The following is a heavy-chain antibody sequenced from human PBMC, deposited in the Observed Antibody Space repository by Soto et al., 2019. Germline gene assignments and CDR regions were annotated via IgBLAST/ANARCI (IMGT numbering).Heavy chain of an antibody. CDR3: ARVTGELLWIGELWGGYNWFDP. CDR1: GGSISSYY. Sequence: SETLSLTCTVSGGSISSYYWSWIRQPPGKGLEWIGYIDYSGSTNYNPSLKSRVTISVDTSKNQFSLKLSSVTAADTAVYYCARVTGELLWIGELWGGYNWFDPWGQGTLVTVSS. J-gene: IGHJ5*02. D-gene: IGHD3-10*01. CDR2: IDYSGST. V-gene: IGHV4-59*01.